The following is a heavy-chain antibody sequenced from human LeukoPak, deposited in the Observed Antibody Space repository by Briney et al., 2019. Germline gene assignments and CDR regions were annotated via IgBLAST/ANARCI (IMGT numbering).Heavy chain of an antibody. Sequence: GGSLRLSCAASGITFSNHAMSWLSQAPGKGLEWVSGLTGSGGTTYHAESVKGRFTISRDNSKSTLYLEMNSLRAEDTAVYFCATRPASETFYAVFDYWGQGTLVTVSS. CDR2: LTGSGGTT. CDR3: ATRPASETFYAVFDY. J-gene: IGHJ4*02. D-gene: IGHD2/OR15-2a*01. CDR1: GITFSNHA. V-gene: IGHV3-23*01.